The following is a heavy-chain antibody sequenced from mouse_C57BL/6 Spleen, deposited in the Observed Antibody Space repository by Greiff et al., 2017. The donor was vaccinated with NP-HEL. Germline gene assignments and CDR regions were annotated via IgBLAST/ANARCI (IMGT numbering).Heavy chain of an antibody. V-gene: IGHV1-82*01. CDR3: ARDGYYSY. CDR2: IYPGDGDT. D-gene: IGHD2-3*01. Sequence: VQLQESGPELVKPGASVKISCKASGYAFSSSWMNWVKQRPGKGLEWIGRIYPGDGDTNYNGKFKGKATLTADKSSSTAYMQLSSLTSEDSAVYFCARDGYYSYWGQGTLVTVSA. CDR1: GYAFSSSW. J-gene: IGHJ3*01.